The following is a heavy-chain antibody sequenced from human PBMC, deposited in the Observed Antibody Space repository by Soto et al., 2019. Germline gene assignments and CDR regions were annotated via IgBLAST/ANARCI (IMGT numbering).Heavy chain of an antibody. V-gene: IGHV4-34*01. Sequence: QVQLQQWGAGLLKPSETLSLTCVVSGGSLSDYFRSWIRQPPGMALEWIGEINHLGSINYNPSLKSRVTMSVDMSKNQFSLTLNSVTAADTATYYCARGGISHWAYFYYMDVWDRGTTVTVSS. CDR3: ARGGISHWAYFYYMDV. J-gene: IGHJ6*03. CDR1: GGSLSDYF. D-gene: IGHD2-21*01. CDR2: INHLGSI.